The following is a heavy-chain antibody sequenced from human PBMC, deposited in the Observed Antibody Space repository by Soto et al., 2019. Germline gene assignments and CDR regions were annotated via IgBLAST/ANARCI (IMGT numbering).Heavy chain of an antibody. CDR1: GYTFTSYD. CDR3: ARGDYYIVATIWTSAYYFDY. Sequence: ASVKVSCKASGYTFTSYDINWVRQATGQGLEWMGWMNPNSGNTGYAQKFQGRVTMTRNTSISTAYMELSSLRSEDTAVYYCARGDYYIVATIWTSAYYFDYWGQGTLVTVSS. D-gene: IGHD5-12*01. J-gene: IGHJ4*02. V-gene: IGHV1-8*01. CDR2: MNPNSGNT.